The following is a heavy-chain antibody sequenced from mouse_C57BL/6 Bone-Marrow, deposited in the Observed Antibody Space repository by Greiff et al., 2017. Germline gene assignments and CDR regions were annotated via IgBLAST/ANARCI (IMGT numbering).Heavy chain of an antibody. CDR2: IRNKANGYTT. Sequence: VQLKESGGGLVQPGGSLSLSCAASGFTFPDYYMSWVRQPPGKALEWLGFIRNKANGYTTEYSASVKGRCTISRDNSHSILYLQMNALRAEDSATYYGARYPYESDFYYAMDYGGQGTSVTVSS. CDR1: GFTFPDYY. CDR3: ARYPYESDFYYAMDY. V-gene: IGHV7-3*01. D-gene: IGHD2-3*01. J-gene: IGHJ4*01.